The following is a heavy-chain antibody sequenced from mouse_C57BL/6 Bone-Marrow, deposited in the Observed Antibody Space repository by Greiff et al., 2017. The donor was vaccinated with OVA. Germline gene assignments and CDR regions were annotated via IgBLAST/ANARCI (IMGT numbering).Heavy chain of an antibody. CDR2: IRNKANNPAT. Sequence: EVKLQESGGGLVQPGGSMKLSCAASGFTFSDAWMDWVRQSPEKGLEWVAEIRNKANNPATYYAESVKGRFTISRDDSTSSVYLQMNSLRAEDTGIYYCTRGYYDYDGAYYYAMDYWGQGTSVTVSS. CDR1: GFTFSDAW. V-gene: IGHV6-6*01. J-gene: IGHJ4*01. CDR3: TRGYYDYDGAYYYAMDY. D-gene: IGHD2-4*01.